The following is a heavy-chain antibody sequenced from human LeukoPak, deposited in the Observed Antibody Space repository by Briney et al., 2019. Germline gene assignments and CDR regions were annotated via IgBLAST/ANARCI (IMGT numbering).Heavy chain of an antibody. V-gene: IGHV1-46*01. D-gene: IGHD3-22*01. CDR1: GYTFTSYY. Sequence: GASMKVSCKASGYTFTSYYMHWVRQAPGQGLEWMGIINPSGGSTSYAQKFQGRVTMTRDTSTSTVYMELSSLRSEDTAVYYCARDREYYDSSVLRSAFDIWGQGTMVTVSS. CDR2: INPSGGST. CDR3: ARDREYYDSSVLRSAFDI. J-gene: IGHJ3*02.